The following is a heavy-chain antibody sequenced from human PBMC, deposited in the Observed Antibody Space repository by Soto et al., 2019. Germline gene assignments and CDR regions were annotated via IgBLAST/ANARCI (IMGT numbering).Heavy chain of an antibody. Sequence: EVQLLESGGGLVQRGGSLRLSCAVSGFSLTTYAMSWVRQAPGKGLEWVSEVSASGRSTTYADSVKGRCTTSKDTSKNTMSLQMNSLRVDDTAVYYCAKVWFGESDGFDVWGRGTMVRVSS. V-gene: IGHV3-23*01. D-gene: IGHD3-10*01. CDR1: GFSLTTYA. CDR3: AKVWFGESDGFDV. CDR2: VSASGRST. J-gene: IGHJ3*01.